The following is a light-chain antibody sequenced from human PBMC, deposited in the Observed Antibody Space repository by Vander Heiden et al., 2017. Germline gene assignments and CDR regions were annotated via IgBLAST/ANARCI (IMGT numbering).Light chain of an antibody. CDR3: GTWDSSLSSAV. Sequence: QSVLTQPPSVSAAPGQKVPIPCSGSSSNIGNNYVSWYQQLPGTAPKLLVYDNNKRPSGMPDRFSGSKSGTSATLGITGLQTGDEADYYCGTWDSSLSSAVFGGGTKLTVL. V-gene: IGLV1-51*01. J-gene: IGLJ2*01. CDR1: SSNIGNNY. CDR2: DNN.